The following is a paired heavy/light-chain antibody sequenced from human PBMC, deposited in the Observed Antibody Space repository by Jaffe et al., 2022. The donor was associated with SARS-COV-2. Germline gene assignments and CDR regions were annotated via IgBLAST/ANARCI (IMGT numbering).Light chain of an antibody. CDR3: CSYAGSYTHFV. CDR1: SSDVGAYNY. J-gene: IGLJ1*01. V-gene: IGLV2-11*01. CDR2: AVS. Sequence: QSALTQPRSVSGSPGQSVAISCTGTSSDVGAYNYVSWYQQQPGKAPKAIIYAVSERPSGVPDRFSGSKSGNTASLTISGLQAEDEADYYCCSYAGSYTHFVFGTATKVTVL.
Heavy chain of an antibody. CDR1: GFRFNRFG. CDR2: IWHDGSNT. D-gene: IGHD1-26*01. Sequence: QAQLVESGGGVVQPGESLRLSCAASGFRFNRFGMHWFRQAPGKGLEWVAVIWHDGSNTLYSESVEGRFTIARDNSKNTVSLQMSSLRAEDTAFYYCVRDAGTVTVGGPTLAWFDPWGQGTLVTVSS. V-gene: IGHV3-33*08. J-gene: IGHJ5*01. CDR3: VRDAGTVTVGGPTLAWFDP.